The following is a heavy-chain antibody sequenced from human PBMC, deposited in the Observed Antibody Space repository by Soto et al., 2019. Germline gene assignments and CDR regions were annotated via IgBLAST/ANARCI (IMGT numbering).Heavy chain of an antibody. CDR1: GFTFSNAW. D-gene: IGHD2-15*01. CDR2: IKSKTDGGTT. Sequence: LRLSCAASGFTFSNAWMSWVRQAPGKGLEWVGRIKSKTDGGTTDYAAPVKGRFTISRDDSKNTLYLQMNSLKTEDTAVYYCTTDQCSGGSCYPPIDYWGQGTLVTVSS. J-gene: IGHJ4*02. V-gene: IGHV3-15*01. CDR3: TTDQCSGGSCYPPIDY.